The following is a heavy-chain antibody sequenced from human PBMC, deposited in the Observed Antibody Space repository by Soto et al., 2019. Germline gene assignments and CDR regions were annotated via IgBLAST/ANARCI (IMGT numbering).Heavy chain of an antibody. J-gene: IGHJ5*02. CDR3: ARGSVNWFDP. V-gene: IGHV4-4*07. CDR2: IFTGRST. Sequence: SETLSLTCTVSGGSISSYYRSWIRQPAGKGLEWIGRIFTGRSTNYNPSLKSRVTLSVDTSKNQFSLKLSSVTAADTAVYYCARGSVNWFDPWGQGTLVTVSS. CDR1: GGSISSYY.